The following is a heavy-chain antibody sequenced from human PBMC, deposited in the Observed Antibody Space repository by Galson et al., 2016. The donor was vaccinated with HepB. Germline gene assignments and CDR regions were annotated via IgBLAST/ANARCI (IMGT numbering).Heavy chain of an antibody. CDR3: WRDDFWSGYSIYYYYYGMDV. CDR2: IRSKAYGGTT. Sequence: LRLSCAASGFTFGDYAMSWFRQAPGKGLEWVGFIRSKAYGGTTEYAASVKGRFTISRDDSKSIAYLQMNSLKTEDPAVYYCWRDDFWSGYSIYYYYYGMDVWGQVTTVTVSS. V-gene: IGHV3-49*03. D-gene: IGHD3-3*01. J-gene: IGHJ6*02. CDR1: GFTFGDYA.